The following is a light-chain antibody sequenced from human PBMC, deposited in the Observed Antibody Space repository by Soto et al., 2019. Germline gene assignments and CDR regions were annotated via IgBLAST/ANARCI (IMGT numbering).Light chain of an antibody. CDR2: TSS. CDR1: QTIRSNF. J-gene: IGKJ2*01. V-gene: IGKV3-20*01. CDR3: QHYDSSSAHT. Sequence: EVLLTQSPATLSLSPGERATLTCRASQTIRSNFATWYQQQPGQAPRLLIYTSSTKAAGIPDRFRCSGSGTDLTLSISRLEPEYFALYYCQHYDSSSAHTFGQGTKLQI.